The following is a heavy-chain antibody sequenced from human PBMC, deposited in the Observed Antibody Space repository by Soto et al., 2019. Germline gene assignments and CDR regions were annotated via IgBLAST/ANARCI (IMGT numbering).Heavy chain of an antibody. CDR3: ARGLYDFWSGYYGGDRNWFDP. V-gene: IGHV4-59*01. CDR2: IYYSGST. J-gene: IGHJ5*02. D-gene: IGHD3-3*01. CDR1: GGSISSYY. Sequence: SETLSLTCTVSGGSISSYYWSWIRQPPGKGLEWIGYIYYSGSTNYNPSLKSRVTISVDTSKNQFSLKLSSVTAADTAVYYCARGLYDFWSGYYGGDRNWFDPWGQGTLVTVSS.